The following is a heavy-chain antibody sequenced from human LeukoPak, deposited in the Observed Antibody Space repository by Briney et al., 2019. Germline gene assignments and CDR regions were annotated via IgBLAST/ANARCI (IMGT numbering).Heavy chain of an antibody. D-gene: IGHD1-26*01. CDR3: AKDLTVGASSPNFDC. Sequence: QAGGSLRLSCAASGFTFSSYAMIWVRQAPGKGLEWVSAISGSGASTYYADSVKGRFTISRDSSKNTLYLQMNSLRAEGTALYYCAKDLTVGASSPNFDCWGQGTLVTVSS. CDR2: ISGSGAST. V-gene: IGHV3-23*01. J-gene: IGHJ4*02. CDR1: GFTFSSYA.